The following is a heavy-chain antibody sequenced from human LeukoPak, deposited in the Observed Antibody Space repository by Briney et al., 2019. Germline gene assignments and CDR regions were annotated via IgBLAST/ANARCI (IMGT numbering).Heavy chain of an antibody. V-gene: IGHV1-18*01. J-gene: IGHJ4*02. CDR3: ARGPMYSTSYYAPDY. CDR1: GYGFSSYG. CDR2: ISAYSGNT. Sequence: ASVKVSCKASGYGFSSYGISWVRQAPGQGLEWMGLISAYSGNTKYAQKFQGRVTMTTDTSTGTAYIELRSLRSDDTAVYYCARGPMYSTSYYAPDYWGQGTPVTVSS. D-gene: IGHD6-13*01.